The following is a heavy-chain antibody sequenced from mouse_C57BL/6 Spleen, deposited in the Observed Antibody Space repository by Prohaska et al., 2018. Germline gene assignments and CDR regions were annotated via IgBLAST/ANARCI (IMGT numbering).Heavy chain of an antibody. D-gene: IGHD2-5*01. V-gene: IGHV11-2*01. CDR2: IKCDGSAI. J-gene: IGHJ1*03. CDR3: MRYSNYWYFDV. Sequence: EVQLLYTVGVLVQPGGSRGLSCAGSVFTFTGFLMFWVRQTPGNTLEWIGDIKCDGSAISDATSIKDRLTIFREKDKSTLYQQRSNVRSEDTATDFCMRYSNYWYFDVWGTGTTVTVSS. CDR1: VFTFTGFL.